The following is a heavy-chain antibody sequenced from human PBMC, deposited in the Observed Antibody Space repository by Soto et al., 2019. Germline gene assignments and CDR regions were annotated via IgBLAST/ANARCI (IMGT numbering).Heavy chain of an antibody. CDR1: GYTFTSYG. V-gene: IGHV1-18*01. J-gene: IGHJ4*02. CDR3: ARWGDYDSSGYYCDY. Sequence: QVQLVQSGAEVKKPGASVKVSCKASGYTFTSYGISWVRQAPGQGLEWMGWISAYNGNTNYAQKLQGRVTMTTDTSTSTGYMERRSLRSDDTAVYYCARWGDYDSSGYYCDYWGQGTLVTVSS. CDR2: ISAYNGNT. D-gene: IGHD3-22*01.